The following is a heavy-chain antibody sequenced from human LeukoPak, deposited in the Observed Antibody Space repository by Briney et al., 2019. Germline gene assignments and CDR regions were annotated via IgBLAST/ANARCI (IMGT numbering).Heavy chain of an antibody. V-gene: IGHV4-34*01. CDR1: GESFSEYY. D-gene: IGHD5-12*01. J-gene: IGHJ5*02. Sequence: SETLSLTRAVYGESFSEYYWSWIRQPPGKGLEWIGQINHSGGTNYHPSLKTRVTISLDTSKNQVSLKLRSVTAADTAVYYCAFEGPVSGYAFDPWGQGALVAVS. CDR3: AFEGPVSGYAFDP. CDR2: INHSGGT.